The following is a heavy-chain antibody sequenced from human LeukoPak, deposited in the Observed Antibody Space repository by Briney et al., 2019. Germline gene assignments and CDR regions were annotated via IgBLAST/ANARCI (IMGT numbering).Heavy chain of an antibody. CDR1: GFTFSSYA. V-gene: IGHV3-30-3*01. CDR2: ISYDGSNK. CDR3: ARDNSPEIYDFWSGYPLDY. J-gene: IGHJ4*02. Sequence: GGSLRLSCAASGFTFSSYAMHWVRQAPGKGLEWVAVISYDGSNKYYADSVKGRFTISRDNSKNTLYLQMNSLRAEDTAVYYCARDNSPEIYDFWSGYPLDYWGQGTLVTVSS. D-gene: IGHD3-3*01.